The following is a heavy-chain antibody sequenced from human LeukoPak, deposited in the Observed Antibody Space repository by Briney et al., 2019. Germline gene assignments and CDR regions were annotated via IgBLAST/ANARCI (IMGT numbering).Heavy chain of an antibody. Sequence: PSETLSLTCAVYGGSFSGYYWSWIRQPPGKGLEWIGEINHSGSTNYNPSLKSRVTISVDTSKNQFSLKLSSVTAADTAVYYCASYDFWSGRSFDYWGQGTLVTVSS. J-gene: IGHJ4*02. CDR2: INHSGST. V-gene: IGHV4-34*01. CDR1: GGSFSGYY. D-gene: IGHD3-3*01. CDR3: ASYDFWSGRSFDY.